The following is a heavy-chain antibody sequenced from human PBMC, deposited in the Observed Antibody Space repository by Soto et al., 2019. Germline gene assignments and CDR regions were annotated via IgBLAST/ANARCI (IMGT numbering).Heavy chain of an antibody. CDR1: GDSISSSTYF. J-gene: IGHJ4*02. V-gene: IGHV4-39*01. D-gene: IGHD1-26*01. Sequence: PSETLSLTCTVSGDSISSSTYFWGWVRQPPGKGLEWIGTIYYSGTTYYNPSLKSRVTISGDTSKNQFSLKLSSVTAADTAVFYCARLIHCEATRYYFDYCGRGTLDTVSS. CDR3: ARLIHCEATRYYFDY. CDR2: IYYSGTT.